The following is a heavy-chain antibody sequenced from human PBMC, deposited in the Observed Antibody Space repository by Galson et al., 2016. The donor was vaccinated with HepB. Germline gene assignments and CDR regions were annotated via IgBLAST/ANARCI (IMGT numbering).Heavy chain of an antibody. D-gene: IGHD3-10*01. Sequence: SETLSLTCTVSGGSISSQHYSWIRQPPGKGLEWIGYISYTGTTNYKSSLKSRIFMSIDTSKNQFSLKLSAVTAADMAVYYCARGPPDYLDSGSFYSGWFDPWGQGTLVTVSS. CDR3: ARGPPDYLDSGSFYSGWFDP. CDR2: ISYTGTT. V-gene: IGHV4-59*11. J-gene: IGHJ5*02. CDR1: GGSISSQH.